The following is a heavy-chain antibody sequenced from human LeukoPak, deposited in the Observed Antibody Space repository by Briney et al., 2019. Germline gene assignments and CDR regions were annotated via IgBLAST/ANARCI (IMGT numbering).Heavy chain of an antibody. CDR1: GCTFSNYD. D-gene: IGHD2-2*01. CDR2: MNPSSGNT. V-gene: IGHV1-8*01. J-gene: IGHJ5*02. Sequence: ASVTVSCKASGCTFSNYDINWVRQAPGQGLEWMGWMNPSSGNTDYAQKFQDRVTMTRNTTISTAYMQLSSLNSEDTAVYYCARGPSCRSMTCPYWFDPWGQGTLVTVSS. CDR3: ARGPSCRSMTCPYWFDP.